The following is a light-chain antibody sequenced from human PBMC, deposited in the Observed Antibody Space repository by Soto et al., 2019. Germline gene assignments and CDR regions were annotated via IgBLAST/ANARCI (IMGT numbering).Light chain of an antibody. CDR3: QQRSNWPTLT. V-gene: IGKV3-11*01. Sequence: DIELTQSPATLSLSPGERATLSCRASQSVSSYLAWYQQKPGQAPRLLIYDASNMATGIPARFSGSGSGTDFNLTISSLEPEDFAVYYCQQRSNWPTLTFGQGTRLEIK. CDR1: QSVSSY. CDR2: DAS. J-gene: IGKJ5*01.